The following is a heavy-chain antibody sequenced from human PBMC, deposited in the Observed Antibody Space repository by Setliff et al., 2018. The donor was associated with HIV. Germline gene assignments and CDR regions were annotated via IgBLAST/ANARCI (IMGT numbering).Heavy chain of an antibody. J-gene: IGHJ4*02. V-gene: IGHV4-4*02. CDR1: GGSIRSSNW. Sequence: PSETLSLTCAVSGGSIRSSNWWSWVRQPLGKGLEWIGEIYHSGSSNYNPSLKSRVTISVDKSKNQFSLKLTSVTAADTAVYYCARGGATGTTRLDYWGQGTLVTVS. D-gene: IGHD1-7*01. CDR2: IYHSGSS. CDR3: ARGGATGTTRLDY.